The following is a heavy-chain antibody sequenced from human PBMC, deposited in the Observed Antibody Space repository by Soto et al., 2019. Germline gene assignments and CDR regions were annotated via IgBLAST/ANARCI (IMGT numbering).Heavy chain of an antibody. CDR2: IYHSGST. CDR1: GYSISSGYY. CDR3: ARAGGYCSSTSCNWGWFEP. D-gene: IGHD2-2*01. J-gene: IGHJ5*02. Sequence: SETLSLTCAVSGYSISSGYYWGWIRQPPGKGLEWIGSIYHSGSTYYNPSLKSRVTISVDTSKNQFSLKLSSVTAADTAVYYCARAGGYCSSTSCNWGWFEPWGEGTLVTVSS. V-gene: IGHV4-38-2*01.